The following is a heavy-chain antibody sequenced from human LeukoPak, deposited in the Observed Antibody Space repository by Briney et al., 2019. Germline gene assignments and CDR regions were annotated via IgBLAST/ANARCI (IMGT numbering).Heavy chain of an antibody. D-gene: IGHD4-17*01. Sequence: SETLSLTCTVSGGSISSGDYYWSWIRQPPGKGLEWIGYIYYSGSTYYNPSLKSRVTISVDTSKNQSSLKLSSVTAADTAVYYCARAQVTTCFDYWGQGTLVTVSS. J-gene: IGHJ4*02. CDR3: ARAQVTTCFDY. CDR2: IYYSGST. V-gene: IGHV4-30-4*01. CDR1: GGSISSGDYY.